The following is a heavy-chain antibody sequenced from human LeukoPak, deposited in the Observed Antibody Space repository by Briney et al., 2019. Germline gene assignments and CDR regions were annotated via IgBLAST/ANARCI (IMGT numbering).Heavy chain of an antibody. CDR2: IYDSGST. Sequence: SETLSLTRTVSGGSMSSYYGSWIPEPPGGGLEWRGYIYDSGSTNYNPSLKSRVTISVDTSKNQVSLNLSSVTAADTAVYYCARHGGSGTCDYWGQGTLVTVSS. J-gene: IGHJ4*02. V-gene: IGHV4-59*08. D-gene: IGHD6-25*01. CDR3: ARHGGSGTCDY. CDR1: GGSMSSYY.